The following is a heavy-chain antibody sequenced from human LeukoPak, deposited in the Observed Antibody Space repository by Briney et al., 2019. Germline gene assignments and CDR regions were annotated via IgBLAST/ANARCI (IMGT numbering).Heavy chain of an antibody. V-gene: IGHV4-39*01. CDR2: IYYSGST. J-gene: IGHJ4*02. CDR1: GGSISSSSYY. CDR3: ARTPIYYFDNSGYYN. Sequence: PSETLSLTCTVSGGSISSSSYYWGWIRQPPGKGLEWIGSIYYSGSTYYNPSLKSRVTISVDTSKNQFSLELSSVTAADTAVYYCARTPIYYFDNSGYYNWGQGTLVTVSS. D-gene: IGHD3-22*01.